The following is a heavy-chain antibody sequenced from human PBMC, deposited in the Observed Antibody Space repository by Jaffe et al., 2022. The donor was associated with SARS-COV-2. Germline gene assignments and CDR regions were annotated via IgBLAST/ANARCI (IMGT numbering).Heavy chain of an antibody. V-gene: IGHV4-31*03. CDR2: IYYSGST. J-gene: IGHJ5*02. Sequence: QVQLQESGPGLVKPSQTLSLTCTVSGGSISSGGYYWSWIRQHPGKGLEWIGYIYYSGSTYYNPSLKSRVTISVDTSKNQFSLKLSSVTAADTAVYYCARDRKGYCSGGSCYRSWWFDPWGQGTLVTVSS. CDR1: GGSISSGGYY. D-gene: IGHD2-15*01. CDR3: ARDRKGYCSGGSCYRSWWFDP.